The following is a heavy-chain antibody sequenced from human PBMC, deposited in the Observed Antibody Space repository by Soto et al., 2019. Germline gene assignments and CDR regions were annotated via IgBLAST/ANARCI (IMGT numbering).Heavy chain of an antibody. CDR2: MNPNSGNT. CDR3: ARGLLYSHFWSGYYTGEGANDY. V-gene: IGHV1-8*01. D-gene: IGHD3-3*01. Sequence: ASVKVSCKASGYTFTSYDINWVRQATGQGLEWMGWMNPNSGNTGYAQKFQGRVTMTRNTSISTAYMELSSLRSEDTAVYYCARGLLYSHFWSGYYTGEGANDYWGQGTLVTVSS. J-gene: IGHJ4*02. CDR1: GYTFTSYD.